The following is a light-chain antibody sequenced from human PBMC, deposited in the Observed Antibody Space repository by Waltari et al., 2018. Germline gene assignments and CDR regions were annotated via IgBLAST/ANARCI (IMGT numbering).Light chain of an antibody. J-gene: IGLJ3*02. CDR2: YDG. CDR1: NIGSKS. Sequence: SYVLTQPSSVSVATGKTATITCGGNNIGSKSVHWYQQKPGQAPVLVISYDGDRPSGIPERFSGSNSGSTATLTISRVEVGDEADYYCQVWDSSGDGVFGGGTKLTVL. CDR3: QVWDSSGDGV. V-gene: IGLV3-21*04.